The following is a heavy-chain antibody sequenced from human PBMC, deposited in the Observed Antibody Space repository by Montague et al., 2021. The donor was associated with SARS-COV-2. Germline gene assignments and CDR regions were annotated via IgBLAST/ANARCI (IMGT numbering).Heavy chain of an antibody. V-gene: IGHV4-4*02. CDR1: GGSISSINW. D-gene: IGHD6-6*01. Sequence: SETLSLTCVVSGGSISSINWWSWVRQSPGGGLEWLGEVNRSGGTKYNPSPHGRVTISIDKSKNEISLILRSVTAAATAMYYCANDESDSSSLYFFESWGPGTLVTVSS. CDR2: VNRSGGT. CDR3: ANDESDSSSLYFFES. J-gene: IGHJ5*01.